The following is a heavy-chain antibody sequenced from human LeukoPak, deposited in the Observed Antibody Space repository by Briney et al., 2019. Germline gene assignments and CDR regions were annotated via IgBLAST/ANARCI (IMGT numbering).Heavy chain of an antibody. V-gene: IGHV3-21*01. J-gene: IGHJ4*02. D-gene: IGHD1-7*01. CDR3: ARVRSPGNYDY. CDR2: ISPSGGIT. CDR1: GFTFSSHG. Sequence: GGTLRLSCAASGFTFSSHGMNWVRQAPGKGLEWVSGISPSGGITYYTDSVKGRFTISRDNAKNSLYLQTNSLRVEDTAVYYCARVRSPGNYDYWGQGTQVTVSS.